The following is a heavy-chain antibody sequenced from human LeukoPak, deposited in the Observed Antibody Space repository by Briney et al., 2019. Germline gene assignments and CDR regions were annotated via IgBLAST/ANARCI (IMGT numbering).Heavy chain of an antibody. CDR1: GLTFSSYA. Sequence: GASLRLSCAASGLTFSSYAMSWVRQAPGKGLEWVSAISGSGGSTYYADSVKGRFTISRDNSKNTLYLQMNSLRAEDTAVYYCACPITIFGVVAPYGMDVWGQGTTVTVSS. J-gene: IGHJ6*02. CDR2: ISGSGGST. CDR3: ACPITIFGVVAPYGMDV. V-gene: IGHV3-23*01. D-gene: IGHD3-3*01.